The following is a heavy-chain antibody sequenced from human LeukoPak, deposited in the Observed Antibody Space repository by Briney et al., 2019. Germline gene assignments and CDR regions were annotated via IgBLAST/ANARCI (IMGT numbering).Heavy chain of an antibody. D-gene: IGHD6-19*01. CDR1: GFTFSAYS. V-gene: IGHV3-21*04. CDR3: AKAPMSVAGLFDY. Sequence: GGSLRLSCAASGFTFSAYSLNWVRQAPGKGLQWVASIDSSRYTSYADSVKGRFTISRDNSKNTLYLQMNSLRAEDTAVYYCAKAPMSVAGLFDYWGQGTLVTVSS. J-gene: IGHJ4*02. CDR2: IDSSRYT.